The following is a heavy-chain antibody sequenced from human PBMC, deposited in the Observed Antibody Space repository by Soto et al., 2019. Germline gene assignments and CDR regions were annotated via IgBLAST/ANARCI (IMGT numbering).Heavy chain of an antibody. CDR2: ISSSGGST. J-gene: IGHJ6*02. CDR1: GFTFNNYD. V-gene: IGHV3-23*01. CDR3: ATERYGMDV. Sequence: GGSLRLSCAASGFTFNNYDMNWVRQAPGKGLEWVSSISSSGGSTNFADSVKGRLTISRDNSKNTLYLQMNSLRAEDTAIYYWATERYGMDVWGQGTTVTVSS.